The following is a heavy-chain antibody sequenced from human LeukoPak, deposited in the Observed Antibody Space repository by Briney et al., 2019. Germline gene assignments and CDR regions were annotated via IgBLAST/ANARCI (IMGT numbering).Heavy chain of an antibody. D-gene: IGHD1-20*01. V-gene: IGHV3-74*01. Sequence: SGGSLRLSCAASGFTFSSYWMTWVRQAPGKGLVWVSRINPDGSITSYADSVKGRFTISRDNAKNTLYVQMNSLRAEDTAVYYCARGITGATDYWGQGTLVTVSS. J-gene: IGHJ4*02. CDR2: INPDGSIT. CDR1: GFTFSSYW. CDR3: ARGITGATDY.